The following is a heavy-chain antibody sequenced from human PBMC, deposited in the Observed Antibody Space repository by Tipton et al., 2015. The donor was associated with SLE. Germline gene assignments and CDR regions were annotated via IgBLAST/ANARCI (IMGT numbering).Heavy chain of an antibody. V-gene: IGHV4-4*09. D-gene: IGHD2-21*01. Sequence: TLSLTCTVSGGSISSYYWSWIRQPPGKGLEWIGYIFTTGSTNYNPSLKSRVTISIDTSQKQFSLKLISVTAADTAVYYCARFQEGLWHFDNWGQGTLVTVSS. CDR3: ARFQEGLWHFDN. J-gene: IGHJ4*02. CDR2: IFTTGST. CDR1: GGSISSYY.